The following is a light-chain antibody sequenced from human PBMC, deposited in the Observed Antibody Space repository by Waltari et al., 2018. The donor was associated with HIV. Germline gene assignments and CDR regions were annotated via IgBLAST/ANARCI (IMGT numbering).Light chain of an antibody. J-gene: IGLJ2*01. Sequence: QSVVTQPPSVSGAPGQRVTISCTGSSSNIGAGYDVHWYQQLPGTAPKLPSYGNSNRPSVCPDRFSGSKSGTSASLAITGLQADDEADYYCQSYDSSLSGSDVVFGGGTELTVL. CDR3: QSYDSSLSGSDVV. CDR1: SSNIGAGYD. CDR2: GNS. V-gene: IGLV1-40*01.